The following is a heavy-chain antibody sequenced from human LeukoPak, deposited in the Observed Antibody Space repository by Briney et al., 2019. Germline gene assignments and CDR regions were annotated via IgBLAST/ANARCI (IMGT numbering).Heavy chain of an antibody. CDR1: GGSFSGYY. CDR3: TVGLRFAFDI. CDR2: INHSGST. J-gene: IGHJ3*02. Sequence: PSETLSLTCAVYGGSFSGYYWSWIRQPPGKGLEWIGEINHSGSTNYNPSLKSRVTISVDTSKNQFSLKLSSVTAADTAVYYCTVGLRFAFDIWGQGTMVTVSS. V-gene: IGHV4-34*01. D-gene: IGHD2-15*01.